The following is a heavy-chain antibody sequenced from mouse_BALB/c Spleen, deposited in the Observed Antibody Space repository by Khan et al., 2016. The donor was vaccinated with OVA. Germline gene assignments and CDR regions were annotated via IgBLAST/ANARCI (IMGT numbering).Heavy chain of an antibody. CDR2: IWAGGST. Sequence: QVQLKQSGPGLVAPSQSLSITCTAYGYSLTRYGVHWVRQPPGKGLEWLGLIWAGGSTNYTWPLMSRLSISIDNSKSLVFLIMNSLQTDDTALYYCARSKYLARYWGQGTTLTVSS. J-gene: IGHJ2*01. CDR3: ARSKYLARY. V-gene: IGHV2-9*02. CDR1: GYSLTRYG. D-gene: IGHD3-3*01.